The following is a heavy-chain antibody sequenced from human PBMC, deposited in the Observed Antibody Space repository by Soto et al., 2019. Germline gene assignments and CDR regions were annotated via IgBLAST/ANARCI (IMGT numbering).Heavy chain of an antibody. CDR1: GGSISSHSHY. CDR2: ISSSGST. Sequence: PSETLSLTCSVSGGSISSHSHYWGWIRQPPGKGLEWIGCISSSGSTYYNPSLKSRVSISVDTSKNQFSLKVSSVTAADTAVYYCAADRDGSGTIDYWGQGTLVTVSS. J-gene: IGHJ4*02. D-gene: IGHD3-10*01. CDR3: AADRDGSGTIDY. V-gene: IGHV4-39*07.